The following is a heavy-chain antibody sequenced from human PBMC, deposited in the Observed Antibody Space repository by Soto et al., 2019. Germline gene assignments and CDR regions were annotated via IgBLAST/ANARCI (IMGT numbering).Heavy chain of an antibody. J-gene: IGHJ4*02. D-gene: IGHD5-12*01. CDR3: ARGKLDIVATTDFDY. CDR1: GYTFTGYY. CDR2: INPNSGGT. Sequence: QVQLVQSGAEVKKPGASVKVSCKASGYTFTGYYMHWVRQAPGQGLEWMGWINPNSGGTNYAQKFQCWVNMTRDASISTAYMELSRLRSDDTAVYYCARGKLDIVATTDFDYWGQGTLVTVSS. V-gene: IGHV1-2*04.